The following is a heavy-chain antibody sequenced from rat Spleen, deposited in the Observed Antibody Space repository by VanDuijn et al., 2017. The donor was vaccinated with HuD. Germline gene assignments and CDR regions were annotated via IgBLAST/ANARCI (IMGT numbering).Heavy chain of an antibody. V-gene: IGHV5-25*01. D-gene: IGHD1-12*02. CDR1: GFTFSNYY. CDR2: LSTGGGNT. CDR3: ARHTRFDGRKAPIWFAY. J-gene: IGHJ3*01. Sequence: EVQLVESGGGLVQPGRSMKLSCAALGFTFSNYYMAWVRQATTKGLEGVASLSTGGGNTYYRDSVMGRFTISRDNAKSTLYLQMDSLRYEDTATYYCARHTRFDGRKAPIWFAYWGQGTLVTVSS.